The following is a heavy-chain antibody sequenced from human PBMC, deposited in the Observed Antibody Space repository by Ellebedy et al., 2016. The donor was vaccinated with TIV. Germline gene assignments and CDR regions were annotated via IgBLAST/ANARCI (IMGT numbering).Heavy chain of an antibody. V-gene: IGHV3-7*03. CDR3: ARLQMTTTFNWFDP. CDR1: GFTFSSYW. D-gene: IGHD4-17*01. Sequence: GGSLRLSXAASGFTFSSYWMSWVRQAPGKGLEWVANIKQDGSEKYYVDSVKGRFTISRDNAKNSLYQQMNSLRAEDTAVYYCARLQMTTTFNWFDPWGQGTLVTVSS. J-gene: IGHJ5*02. CDR2: IKQDGSEK.